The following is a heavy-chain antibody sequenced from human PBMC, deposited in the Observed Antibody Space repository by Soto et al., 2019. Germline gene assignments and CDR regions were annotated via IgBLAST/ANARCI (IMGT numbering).Heavy chain of an antibody. Sequence: QVQLVESGGGVVQPGRSLRLSCRGSGFTFSSHPMHWVRQAPGKGLEWVAITRHDGGSEFYADSVKDRFNISRDNSKNTLYLQMNSVRAEDTAVYYCERGLLVPRASDVWGQGTMVTVSS. CDR2: TRHDGGSE. CDR3: ERGLLVPRASDV. V-gene: IGHV3-30-3*01. J-gene: IGHJ3*01. CDR1: GFTFSSHP. D-gene: IGHD6-6*01.